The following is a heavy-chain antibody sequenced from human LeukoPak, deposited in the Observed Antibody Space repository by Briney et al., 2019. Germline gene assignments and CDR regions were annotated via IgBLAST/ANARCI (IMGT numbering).Heavy chain of an antibody. Sequence: PSETLSLTCAVYGGSFSDYYWSWIRQPPGKGLEWIGEINHSGSTNYNPSLKSRVTISVDTSKNQFSLKLSSVTAADTAVYYCARERRDGYKVYFDYWGQGTLVTVSS. V-gene: IGHV4-34*01. J-gene: IGHJ4*02. CDR3: ARERRDGYKVYFDY. CDR1: GGSFSDYY. D-gene: IGHD5-24*01. CDR2: INHSGST.